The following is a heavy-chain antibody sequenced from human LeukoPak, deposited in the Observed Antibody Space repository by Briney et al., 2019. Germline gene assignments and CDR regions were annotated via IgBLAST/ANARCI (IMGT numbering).Heavy chain of an antibody. J-gene: IGHJ6*02. CDR1: GYSFTGYY. CDR2: IDPNSGGT. D-gene: IGHD3-10*01. V-gene: IGHV1-2*02. CDR3: ARAYTYGSGQRYCWFMDV. Sequence: ASVKVSCKASGYSFTGYYIHWVRQAPGQGLEWMGWIDPNSGGTKCAQNFQGSVTMTRDTSITTAYMEVSRLISDDTAVYYCARAYTYGSGQRYCWFMDVWGQGTTVTVSS.